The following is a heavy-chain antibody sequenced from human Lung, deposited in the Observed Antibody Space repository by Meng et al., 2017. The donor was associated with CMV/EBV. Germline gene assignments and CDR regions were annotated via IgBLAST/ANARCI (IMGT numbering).Heavy chain of an antibody. CDR3: AKMYYYDSSADPGDY. V-gene: IGHV3-30*02. CDR2: IRYDRRSK. J-gene: IGHJ4*02. D-gene: IGHD3-22*01. CDR1: GFSFSHYC. Sequence: SGFSFSHYCLHCVRLAPGKGLWWVTFIRYDRRSKYYIDSVKGRFSISRDNSKKTLYLQMNSLRIEDTAVYYCAKMYYYDSSADPGDYWGQGTLVTVSS.